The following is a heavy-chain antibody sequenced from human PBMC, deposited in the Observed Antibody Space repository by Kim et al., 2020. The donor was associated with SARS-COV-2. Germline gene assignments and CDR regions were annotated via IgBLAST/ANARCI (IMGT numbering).Heavy chain of an antibody. D-gene: IGHD6-13*01. CDR1: GFTFSGSA. J-gene: IGHJ6*02. CDR3: TRSCSSSWRGGMDV. V-gene: IGHV3-73*01. Sequence: GGSLRLSCAASGFTFSGSAMHWVRQASGKGLEWVGRIRSKANSYATAYAASVKGRFTISRDDSKNTAYLQMNSLKTEDTALYYCTRSCSSSWRGGMDVCGQGTTVTVSS. CDR2: IRSKANSYAT.